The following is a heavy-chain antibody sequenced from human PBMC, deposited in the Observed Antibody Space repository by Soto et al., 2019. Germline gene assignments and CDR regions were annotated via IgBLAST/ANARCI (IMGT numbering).Heavy chain of an antibody. D-gene: IGHD4-17*01. J-gene: IGHJ5*02. CDR2: INPNSGGT. CDR1: GYTFTGYY. Sequence: ASVKVSCKASGYTFTGYYMHWVRQAPGQGLEWMGWINPNSGGTNYAQKFQGWVTMTRDTSISTAYMELSRLRSDDTAVYYCARGDYIFSLHWFDPWGQGTLVTVSS. V-gene: IGHV1-2*04. CDR3: ARGDYIFSLHWFDP.